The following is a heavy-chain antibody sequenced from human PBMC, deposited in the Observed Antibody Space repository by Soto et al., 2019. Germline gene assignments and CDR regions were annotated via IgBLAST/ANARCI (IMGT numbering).Heavy chain of an antibody. Sequence: GESLKISCKGSGYSFTSYWIGWVRQMPGKGLEWMGIIYPGDSDTRYSPSFQGQVTISADKSISTAYLQWSSLKASDTAMYYCARGGRVYANGYCSGGSCYDLGYWGQGTLVTVSS. D-gene: IGHD2-15*01. J-gene: IGHJ4*02. CDR3: ARGGRVYANGYCSGGSCYDLGY. CDR1: GYSFTSYW. CDR2: IYPGDSDT. V-gene: IGHV5-51*01.